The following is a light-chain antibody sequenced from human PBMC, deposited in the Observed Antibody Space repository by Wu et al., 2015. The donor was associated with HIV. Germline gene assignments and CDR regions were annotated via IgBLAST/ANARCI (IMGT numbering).Light chain of an antibody. CDR1: QSVNSW. J-gene: IGKJ2*03. Sequence: DIQLTQSPSTLSASVGDRVTITCRASQSVNSWLAWYQQKPGKAPKLLIYKASNLERGVPSRFSGSASGTEFTLTISSLQPDDFATYYCQQYKSLYSFGQGTKLEI. CDR2: KAS. V-gene: IGKV1-5*03. CDR3: QQYKSLYS.